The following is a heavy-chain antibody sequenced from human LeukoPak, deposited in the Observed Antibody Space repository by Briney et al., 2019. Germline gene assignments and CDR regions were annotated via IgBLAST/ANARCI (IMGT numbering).Heavy chain of an antibody. CDR3: ARAQWLVRGSVDY. Sequence: GASVKVSCKASGYTFTSYGISGVRQARGQGGEWMGWISAYNGNTNYEQKLQGRVTMTTHTSTSTAYMELRSLRSDDTAVYYCARAQWLVRGSVDYWGQGTLVTVSS. CDR1: GYTFTSYG. J-gene: IGHJ4*02. V-gene: IGHV1-18*01. CDR2: ISAYNGNT. D-gene: IGHD6-19*01.